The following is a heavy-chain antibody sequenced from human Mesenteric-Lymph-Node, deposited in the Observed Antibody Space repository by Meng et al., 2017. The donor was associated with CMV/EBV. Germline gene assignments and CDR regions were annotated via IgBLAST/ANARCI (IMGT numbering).Heavy chain of an antibody. CDR1: GFTFSSYS. CDR2: ISSSSSYK. J-gene: IGHJ6*02. D-gene: IGHD2-2*01. V-gene: IGHV3-21*01. Sequence: GGSLRLSCAASGFTFSSYSMNWVRQAPGKGLEWVSSISSSSSYKNYADSVKGRFTISRDNAKNPLYLQMNSLRAEDTAVYYCARVGPAAATYYYYYGMDVWGQGTTVTVSS. CDR3: ARVGPAAATYYYYYGMDV.